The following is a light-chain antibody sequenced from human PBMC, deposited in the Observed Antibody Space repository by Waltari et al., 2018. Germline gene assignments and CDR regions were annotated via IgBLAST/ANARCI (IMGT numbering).Light chain of an antibody. V-gene: IGLV6-57*03. J-gene: IGLJ3*02. CDR3: QSYDGSNPVV. CDR1: SGSIASNY. Sequence: FLLTQPHSVSESPGKTVTISCTRTSGSIASNYVQWYQQRPGCAPTTVSFEDSPRTSGVPERFSGSHDTSPSSSPLAMSGLETEDGAGYHCQSYDGSNPVVFGGGTRLTVL. CDR2: EDS.